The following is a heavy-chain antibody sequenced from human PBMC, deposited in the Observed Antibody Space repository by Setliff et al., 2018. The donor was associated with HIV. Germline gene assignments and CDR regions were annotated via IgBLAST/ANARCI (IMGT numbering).Heavy chain of an antibody. CDR1: GGSISTYY. Sequence: PSETLSLTCTVSGGSISTYYWSWIRQPPGKGLEWIGYLYYSGSTNYNPSLKSRATISLDTSKNRFSLKLSSVTAADTAVYYCARGNGYSYGLMSAFDIWGQGTMVTVSS. CDR3: ARGNGYSYGLMSAFDI. J-gene: IGHJ3*02. D-gene: IGHD5-18*01. CDR2: LYYSGST. V-gene: IGHV4-59*12.